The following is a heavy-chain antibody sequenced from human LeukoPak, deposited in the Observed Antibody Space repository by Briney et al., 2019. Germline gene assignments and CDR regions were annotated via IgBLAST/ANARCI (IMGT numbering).Heavy chain of an antibody. CDR2: ISYDGSNK. D-gene: IGHD2-15*01. J-gene: IGHJ4*02. CDR3: AKTRYCSGGSCYQGFDY. CDR1: GFTFSSYG. V-gene: IGHV3-30*18. Sequence: GGSLRLSCAASGFTFSSYGMHWVRQAPGKGLEWVAVISYDGSNKYYADSVKGRFTISRDNSKNTLYLQMNSLRAEDTAVYYCAKTRYCSGGSCYQGFDYWGQGTLVTVSS.